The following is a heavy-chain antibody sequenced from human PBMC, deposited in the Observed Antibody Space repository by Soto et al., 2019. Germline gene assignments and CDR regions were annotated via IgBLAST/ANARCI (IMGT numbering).Heavy chain of an antibody. V-gene: IGHV4-31*03. CDR3: ARADPDIVAGTYGMDV. Sequence: QVQLQESGPGLVKPSQTLSLTCTVSGGSISSGGYYWSWIRQHPGKGLEWIGYIYYSGSTYYNPSLKSRVTISVDTSKNQFSLKLSSVTAADTAVYYCARADPDIVAGTYGMDVWGQGTTVTVSS. CDR1: GGSISSGGYY. CDR2: IYYSGST. J-gene: IGHJ6*02. D-gene: IGHD6-19*01.